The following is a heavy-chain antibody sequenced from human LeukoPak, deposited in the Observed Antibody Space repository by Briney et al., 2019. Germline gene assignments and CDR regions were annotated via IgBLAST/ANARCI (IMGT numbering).Heavy chain of an antibody. Sequence: GGSLRLSCAASGFTVSSNYMSWVRQAPGKGLEWVSVIYSGGSTYYADSVKGRFTISRDNSKNTLYLQMNSLRAEDTAVYYCVCPFVSSSFLDNWFDHWGQGTLVTVSS. CDR1: GFTVSSNY. CDR2: IYSGGST. D-gene: IGHD3-3*01. J-gene: IGHJ5*02. CDR3: VCPFVSSSFLDNWFDH. V-gene: IGHV3-53*01.